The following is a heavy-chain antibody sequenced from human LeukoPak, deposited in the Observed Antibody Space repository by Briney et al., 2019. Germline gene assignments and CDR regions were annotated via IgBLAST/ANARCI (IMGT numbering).Heavy chain of an antibody. J-gene: IGHJ4*02. CDR3: EKSPADYGDYLFDC. CDR2: ISGSGGRT. Sequence: GGSLRLSCAASGFTFSSCGMSWVRQTPGKGLEWVSGISGSGGRTYQADSVKGRFTISRDNSKNTLYLQMSSLRAEDTAVYYCEKSPADYGDYLFDCWGQGTLVTVSS. CDR1: GFTFSSCG. D-gene: IGHD4-17*01. V-gene: IGHV3-23*01.